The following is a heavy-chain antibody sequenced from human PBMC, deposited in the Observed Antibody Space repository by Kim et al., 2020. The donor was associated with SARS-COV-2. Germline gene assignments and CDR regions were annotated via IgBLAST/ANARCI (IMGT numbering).Heavy chain of an antibody. D-gene: IGHD3-3*01. CDR2: T. J-gene: IGHJ4*02. CDR3: ARVNDFWSGYYRD. V-gene: IGHV1-2*02. Sequence: TNYAQKFQGRVTMTRDTSISTAYMELSRLRSDDTAVYHCARVNDFWSGYYRDWGQGTLVTVSA.